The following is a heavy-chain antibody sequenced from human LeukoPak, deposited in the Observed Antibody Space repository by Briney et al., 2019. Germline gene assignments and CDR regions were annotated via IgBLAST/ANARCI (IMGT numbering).Heavy chain of an antibody. Sequence: SETLSLTCTVYGGSFSGYYWSWIRQPPGKGLEWLGEINHSGSTNYNPSLKSRVTISLDTSKNHFSLKLSSVTAADTAVYYCARGLGTHVGLWNYWGQGSLVTVSS. CDR2: INHSGST. V-gene: IGHV4-34*01. CDR1: GGSFSGYY. D-gene: IGHD3-3*01. CDR3: ARGLGTHVGLWNY. J-gene: IGHJ4*02.